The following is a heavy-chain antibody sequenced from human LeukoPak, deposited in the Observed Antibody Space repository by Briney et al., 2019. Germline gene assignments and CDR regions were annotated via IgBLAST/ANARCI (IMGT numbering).Heavy chain of an antibody. D-gene: IGHD6-19*01. CDR2: IYYSGST. CDR3: ATRDSGWYEGAFDI. CDR1: GVSISTYY. V-gene: IGHV4-59*08. Sequence: SETLSLTCSVSGVSISTYYWSWIRQPPGKGLEWIGYIYYSGSTNYNPSLMSRVTISVDTSKNQFSLKLSSVTAADTAVYYCATRDSGWYEGAFDIWGQGTMITVSS. J-gene: IGHJ3*02.